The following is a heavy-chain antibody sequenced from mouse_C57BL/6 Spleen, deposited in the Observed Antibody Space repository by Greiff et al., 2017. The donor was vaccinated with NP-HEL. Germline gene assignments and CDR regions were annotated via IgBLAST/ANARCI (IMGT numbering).Heavy chain of an antibody. J-gene: IGHJ3*01. D-gene: IGHD1-1*01. CDR1: GYAFTNYL. CDR3: ASSDYGSSYGWFAY. CDR2: INPGSGGT. V-gene: IGHV1-54*01. Sequence: VKLMESGAELVRPGTSVKVSCKASGYAFTNYLIEWVKQRPGQGLEWIGVINPGSGGTNYNEKFKGKATLTADKSSSTAYMQLSSLTSEDSAVYFCASSDYGSSYGWFAYWGQGTLVTVSA.